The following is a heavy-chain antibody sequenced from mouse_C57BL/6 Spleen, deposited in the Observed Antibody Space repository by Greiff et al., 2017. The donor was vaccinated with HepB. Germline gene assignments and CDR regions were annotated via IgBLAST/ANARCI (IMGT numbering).Heavy chain of an antibody. J-gene: IGHJ1*03. CDR2: ISDGGSYT. V-gene: IGHV5-4*03. Sequence: EVMLVESGGGLVKPGGSLKLSCAASGFTFSSYAMSWVRQTPEKRLEWVATISDGGSYTYYPDNVKGRFTISRDNAKNNLYLQMSHLKSEDTAMYYCASQYYGSRGDWYFDVWGTGTTVTVSS. CDR1: GFTFSSYA. D-gene: IGHD1-1*01. CDR3: ASQYYGSRGDWYFDV.